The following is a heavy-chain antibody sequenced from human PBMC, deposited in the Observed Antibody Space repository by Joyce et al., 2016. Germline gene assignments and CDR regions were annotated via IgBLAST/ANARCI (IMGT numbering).Heavy chain of an antibody. CDR2: IWYDGSNR. V-gene: IGHV3-33*01. J-gene: IGHJ4*02. CDR1: GFTFSIDG. D-gene: IGHD5-18*01. CDR3: ARDASEGNSLDH. Sequence: QVQLVESGGGVVHPGRSLRLSCAASGFTFSIDGMHWVRQAPGKGLEWVADIWYDGSNRNYADSVKGRFTISRDNSREMFYLEMNSLRVEDTAVYYCARDASEGNSLDHWGQGTLVTVSS.